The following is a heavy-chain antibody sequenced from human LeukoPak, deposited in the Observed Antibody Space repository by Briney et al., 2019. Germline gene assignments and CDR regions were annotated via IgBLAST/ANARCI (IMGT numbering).Heavy chain of an antibody. CDR1: GYTFTGYY. CDR3: ARDSGERGSGSYLIAY. Sequence: ASVKVSCKTSGYTFTGYYIHWVRQAPGQGLEWMGWMNPNSGNTGYAQKFQGRVTITRNTSISTAYMELSSLRSEDTAVYYCARDSGERGSGSYLIAYWGQGTLVTVSS. CDR2: MNPNSGNT. D-gene: IGHD3-10*01. J-gene: IGHJ4*02. V-gene: IGHV1-8*03.